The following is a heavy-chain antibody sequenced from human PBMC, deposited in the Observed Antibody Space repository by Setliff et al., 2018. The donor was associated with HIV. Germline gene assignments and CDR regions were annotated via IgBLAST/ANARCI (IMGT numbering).Heavy chain of an antibody. V-gene: IGHV4-39*01. CDR3: ARQVKYSSSPLHFDS. Sequence: SETLSLTCTVSGDSITNSFYFWAWIRQPPGKGLEWIGSIYYGGIIDYNPSLKSRVTISVDTPKNQFSLRLDSVTAADTAIHYCARQVKYSSSPLHFDSWGQGTLVTVTS. D-gene: IGHD6-13*01. CDR1: GDSITNSFYF. J-gene: IGHJ4*02. CDR2: IYYGGII.